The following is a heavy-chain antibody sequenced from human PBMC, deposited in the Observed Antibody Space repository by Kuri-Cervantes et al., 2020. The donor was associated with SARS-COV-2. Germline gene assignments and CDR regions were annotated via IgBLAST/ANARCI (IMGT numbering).Heavy chain of an antibody. V-gene: IGHV7-4-1*02. D-gene: IGHD2-21*01. J-gene: IGHJ6*02. CDR1: GFTFSSYA. CDR3: AGAEGEGSYYYYYGMDV. Sequence: GESLKISCAASGFTFSSYAMNWVRQAPGQGLEWMGWINTNTGNPTYAQGFTGRFVFSLDTSVSTAYLQISSLKAEDTAVYYCAGAEGEGSYYYYYGMDVWGQGTTVTVSS. CDR2: INTNTGNP.